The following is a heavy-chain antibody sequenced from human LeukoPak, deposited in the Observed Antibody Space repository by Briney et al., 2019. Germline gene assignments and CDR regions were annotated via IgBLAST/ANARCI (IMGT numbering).Heavy chain of an antibody. CDR3: TRGKSGYEYGLDH. D-gene: IGHD5-12*01. V-gene: IGHV1-69*05. Sequence: SVKVSYTPSGGPFSRHAIRWVREAPGQGGEWVGGLIAVFGTTNYAEKFPGRVTLTTDESTTTSYLDLSRPRCGEPAVLYLTRGKSGYEYGLDHWGEGILVIVSS. CDR2: LIAVFGTT. CDR1: GGPFSRHA. J-gene: IGHJ5*02.